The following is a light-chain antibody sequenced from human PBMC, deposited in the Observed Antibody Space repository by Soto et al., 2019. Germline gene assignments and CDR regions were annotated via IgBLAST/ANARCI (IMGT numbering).Light chain of an antibody. V-gene: IGLV2-11*01. Sequence: QSALTQPRSVSGSPGQSVTMSCTGTSSDVGAYNYVSWYQQHPGKAPKLMIYDVSKRPSGVPDRFSGSKSGNTASLTISGLQAEDEADYYCCSYGGSYTYVFGTGTKSPS. CDR1: SSDVGAYNY. CDR2: DVS. CDR3: CSYGGSYTYV. J-gene: IGLJ1*01.